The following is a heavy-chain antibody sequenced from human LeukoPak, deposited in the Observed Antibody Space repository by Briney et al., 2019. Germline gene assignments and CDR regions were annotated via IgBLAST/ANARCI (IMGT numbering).Heavy chain of an antibody. CDR1: GFTFSSYW. V-gene: IGHV3-7*02. D-gene: IGHD4-23*01. J-gene: IGHJ4*02. CDR2: IQQDGSEQ. CDR3: ARNYGGYSH. Sequence: PGGSLRLSCTASGFTFSSYWMGWVRQAPGKGLEWVANIQQDGSEQYYVDSVKGRFTISRDNAKNSLYLQMNSLRAEDTALYYCARNYGGYSHWGQGTLVTVSS.